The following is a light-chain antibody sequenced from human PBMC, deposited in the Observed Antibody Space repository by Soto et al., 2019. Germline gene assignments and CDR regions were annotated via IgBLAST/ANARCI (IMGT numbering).Light chain of an antibody. Sequence: EIVLTHSPGTLSLSPGEGATLSCRASQSVANNYLAWYQQRPGQAPRLVIYDASSRATGIPARFSGSGSGTEFTLTISSLQSEDFAVYYCQQYNNWRTFGGGTKVDIK. CDR1: QSVANN. CDR3: QQYNNWRT. CDR2: DAS. V-gene: IGKV3-15*01. J-gene: IGKJ4*01.